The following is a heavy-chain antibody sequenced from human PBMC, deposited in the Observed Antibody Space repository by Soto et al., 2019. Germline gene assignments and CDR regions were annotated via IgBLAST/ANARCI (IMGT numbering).Heavy chain of an antibody. CDR3: AKDGEPSDWYPPYYYCGLNV. D-gene: IGHD6-19*01. V-gene: IGHV3-23*01. CDR2: ISGSGGNA. Sequence: EVHLLESGGGLVQPGGSLRLSCGASGVTFNTYSMTWVRQAPGKGLEWVSAISGSGGNALYADSVKGRFTISRDNSKNTLYLQMDSLRAEDTAVYYCAKDGEPSDWYPPYYYCGLNVWGQGTTVTVSS. CDR1: GVTFNTYS. J-gene: IGHJ6*02.